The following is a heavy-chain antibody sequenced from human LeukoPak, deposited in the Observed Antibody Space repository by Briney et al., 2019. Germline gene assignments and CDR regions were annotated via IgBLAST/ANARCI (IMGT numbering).Heavy chain of an antibody. CDR2: INPNSGGT. CDR1: VYTFTGYY. CDR3: ARDLAY. D-gene: IGHD3-3*02. Sequence: ASVNVSCKASVYTFTGYYMHWVRQAPGQGLEWMGWINPNSGGTKYAQKFQGRVTMTRDTSISTAYMELTRLRSDDTAVYYCARDLAYWGQGTLVTVSS. J-gene: IGHJ4*02. V-gene: IGHV1-2*02.